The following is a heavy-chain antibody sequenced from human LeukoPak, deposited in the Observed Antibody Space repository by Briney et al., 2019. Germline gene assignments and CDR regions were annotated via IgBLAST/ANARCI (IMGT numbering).Heavy chain of an antibody. CDR2: IYTSGST. D-gene: IGHD6-6*01. Sequence: SETLSLTCTVSGGSISSGDYYWSWIRQPAGKGLEWVGRIYTSGSTNYNPSLKSRVTISVDTSKNQFSLKLSSVTAADTAVYYCARLTRQGIAARRFDPWGQGTLVTVSS. CDR3: ARLTRQGIAARRFDP. V-gene: IGHV4-61*02. J-gene: IGHJ5*02. CDR1: GGSISSGDYY.